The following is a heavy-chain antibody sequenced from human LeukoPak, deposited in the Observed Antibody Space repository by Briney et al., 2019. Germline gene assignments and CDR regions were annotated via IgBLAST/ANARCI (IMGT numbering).Heavy chain of an antibody. CDR3: ARGFNSYYDSSGYYLDY. D-gene: IGHD3-22*01. Sequence: GGSLRLSCAASGFTFSSYEMNWVRQAPGKGLEWVSYISSSGSTIYYADSVKGRFTISRDNAKNSLYLQMNSLRAEDTAVYYCARGFNSYYDSSGYYLDYWGQGTLVTVSS. CDR2: ISSSGSTI. CDR1: GFTFSSYE. J-gene: IGHJ4*02. V-gene: IGHV3-48*03.